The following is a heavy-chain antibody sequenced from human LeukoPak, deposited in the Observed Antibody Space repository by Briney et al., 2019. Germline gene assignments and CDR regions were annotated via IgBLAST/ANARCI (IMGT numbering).Heavy chain of an antibody. J-gene: IGHJ5*02. CDR1: GFTFSSYS. Sequence: PGGSLRLSCAASGFTFSSYSMNWVRQAPGKGLEWVSYISSSSSTIYYADSVKGRFTISRDNAKNSLYLQMNSLRAEDTAVYYCARELVGANEAGDWFDPWGQGTLVTVSS. V-gene: IGHV3-48*04. D-gene: IGHD1-26*01. CDR3: ARELVGANEAGDWFDP. CDR2: ISSSSSTI.